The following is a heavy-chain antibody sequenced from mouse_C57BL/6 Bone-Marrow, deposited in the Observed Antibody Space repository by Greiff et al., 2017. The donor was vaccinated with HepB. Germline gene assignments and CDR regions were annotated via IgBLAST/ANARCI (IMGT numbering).Heavy chain of an antibody. CDR1: GYAFSSSW. J-gene: IGHJ1*03. CDR2: IYPGDGDT. V-gene: IGHV1-82*01. D-gene: IGHD2-5*01. CDR3: ARGGYSNHWYFDV. Sequence: VQLQQSGPELVKPGASVKISCKASGYAFSSSWMNWVKQRPGKGLEWIGRIYPGDGDTNYNGKFKGKATLTADKSSSTAYMQLSSLTSEDSAVYSCARGGYSNHWYFDVWGTGTTVTVSS.